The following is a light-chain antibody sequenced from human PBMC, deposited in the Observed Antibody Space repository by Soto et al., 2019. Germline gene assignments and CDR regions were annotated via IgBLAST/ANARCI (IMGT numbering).Light chain of an antibody. V-gene: IGKV3-15*01. Sequence: EKVMTQSPATLSMSPGERATLSSRASQSVSSFLAWYQQKPGQAPRLLIYGASTRATGIPARFSGSGSGTEFTLTISSLQSEAFAVYYCQQYSNWPSWTFGQGTKVEVK. CDR1: QSVSSF. CDR2: GAS. J-gene: IGKJ1*01. CDR3: QQYSNWPSWT.